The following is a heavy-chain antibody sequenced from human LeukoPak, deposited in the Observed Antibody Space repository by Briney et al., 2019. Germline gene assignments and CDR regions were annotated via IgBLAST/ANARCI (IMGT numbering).Heavy chain of an antibody. V-gene: IGHV3-7*01. CDR3: ATYGSSGWYHLFDY. CDR1: RLTFSSYW. J-gene: IGHJ4*02. D-gene: IGHD6-19*01. CDR2: IKQDGSEK. Sequence: GGSLRLSCAASRLTFSSYWMSWVRQAPGKGLEWVANIKQDGSEKYYVDSVKGRFTISRDNAKNSLYLQMNSLSAEDTAVYYCATYGSSGWYHLFDYWGQGTLVTVSS.